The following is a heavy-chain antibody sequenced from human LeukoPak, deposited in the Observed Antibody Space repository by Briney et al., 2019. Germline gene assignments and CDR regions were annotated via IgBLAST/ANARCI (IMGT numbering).Heavy chain of an antibody. CDR2: ISGSSSTI. D-gene: IGHD6-13*01. V-gene: IGHV3-48*02. CDR1: GFTFSSYS. Sequence: PGGSLRLSCAASGFTFSSYSMNWVRQAPGKGLEWVSYISGSSSTIHYADSVKGRFTTSRDNAKNSLHLQMNSLRDEDTAVYYCARDPGNFDYWGQGTLVTVSS. J-gene: IGHJ4*02. CDR3: ARDPGNFDY.